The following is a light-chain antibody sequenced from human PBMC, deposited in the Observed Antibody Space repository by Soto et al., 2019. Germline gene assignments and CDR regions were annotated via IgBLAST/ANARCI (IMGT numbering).Light chain of an antibody. Sequence: EIVLTQSPGTLSLSPGERATLSCRASQSVSNNYLAWYQQKPGQAPRLLIYGASNRATGIPDRFSGSGSGTDFTLTISRLEPEDLAVYYCQQYDNSVWTFGQGTEVDIK. CDR1: QSVSNNY. CDR2: GAS. J-gene: IGKJ1*01. CDR3: QQYDNSVWT. V-gene: IGKV3-20*01.